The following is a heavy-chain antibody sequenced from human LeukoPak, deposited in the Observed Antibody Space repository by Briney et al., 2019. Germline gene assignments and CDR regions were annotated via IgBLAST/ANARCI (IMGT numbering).Heavy chain of an antibody. D-gene: IGHD5/OR15-5a*01. V-gene: IGHV3-64D*06. CDR2: ISSNGGST. J-gene: IGHJ5*02. CDR1: GFSFSSYA. Sequence: GGSLRLSCSASGFSFSSYAMYWVRQAPGKGLEYVPAISSNGGSTYYTDSAKGRFTISRDNSKSTLYLQMSSLRAADTAVYYCVKGLPGSAWGQGTLVTVSS. CDR3: VKGLPGSA.